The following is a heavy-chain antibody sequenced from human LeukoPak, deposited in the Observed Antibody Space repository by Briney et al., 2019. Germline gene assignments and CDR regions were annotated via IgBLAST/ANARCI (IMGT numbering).Heavy chain of an antibody. Sequence: GGSLSLSCEASGFTFSSHEMNWVRQAPGKGLEWFSYISGSGSTIHYADSVKGRFTISRDNAKNSLYLQMDSLRAEDTAVYYCARGSGYDFTRPYYYGMDVWGQGTTVTVSS. V-gene: IGHV3-48*03. CDR1: GFTFSSHE. CDR2: ISGSGSTI. J-gene: IGHJ6*02. CDR3: ARGSGYDFTRPYYYGMDV. D-gene: IGHD5-12*01.